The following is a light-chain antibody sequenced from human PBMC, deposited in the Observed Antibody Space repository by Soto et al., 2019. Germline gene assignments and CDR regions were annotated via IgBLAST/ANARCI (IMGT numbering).Light chain of an antibody. CDR2: DVT. CDR1: SSDVGGFNY. CDR3: NSYTISSTYV. Sequence: QSVLTQPASVSGTPGQSITISCTGTSSDVGGFNYVSWYQQHPGKAPKLMIYDVTNRPSGVSYRFSGSKSGNTASLTISGLQAEDEADYYCNSYTISSTYVFGTGTKLTVL. V-gene: IGLV2-14*03. J-gene: IGLJ1*01.